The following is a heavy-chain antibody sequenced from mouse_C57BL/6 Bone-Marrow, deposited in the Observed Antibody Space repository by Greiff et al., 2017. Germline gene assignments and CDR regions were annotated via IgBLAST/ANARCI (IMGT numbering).Heavy chain of an antibody. CDR2: IDPENGDT. Sequence: EVQLQQSGAELVRPGASVKLSCTASGFNIKDDYMHWVKQRPEQGLEWIGWIDPENGDTEYASKFQGKATITADTSSNTAYLQLSSLTSEDTAVYYCTTLHYYGSSQYYFDYWGQGTTLTVSS. V-gene: IGHV14-4*01. J-gene: IGHJ2*01. CDR1: GFNIKDDY. D-gene: IGHD1-1*01. CDR3: TTLHYYGSSQYYFDY.